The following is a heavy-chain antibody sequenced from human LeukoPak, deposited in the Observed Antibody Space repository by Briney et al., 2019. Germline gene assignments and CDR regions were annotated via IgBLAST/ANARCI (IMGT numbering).Heavy chain of an antibody. CDR2: ISFNGGST. CDR1: GFTFSSYA. V-gene: IGHV3-64*01. CDR3: ARSDLLQAFDI. J-gene: IGHJ3*02. Sequence: PGGSLRLSCAASGFTFSSYAMHWVRQAPAKGLEYVSRISFNGGSTYHANSQKGRFTISRDNSKNTLYLQMGSLRAEAMAVYYCARSDLLQAFDIWGRGKMVTVSS.